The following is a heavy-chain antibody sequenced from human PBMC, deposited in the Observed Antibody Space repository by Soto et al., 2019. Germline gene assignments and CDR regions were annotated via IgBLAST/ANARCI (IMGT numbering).Heavy chain of an antibody. CDR1: GFTFSSYW. CDR2: INSDGSST. J-gene: IGHJ6*02. CDR3: ASGRITIPWSGPYYGMDV. Sequence: HPGGSLRLSCAASGFTFSSYWMHWVRQAPGKGLVWVSRINSDGSSTSYADSVKGRFTISRDNAKNTLYLQMNSLRAEDTAVYYCASGRITIPWSGPYYGMDVWGQGTTVTVSS. D-gene: IGHD3-3*01. V-gene: IGHV3-74*01.